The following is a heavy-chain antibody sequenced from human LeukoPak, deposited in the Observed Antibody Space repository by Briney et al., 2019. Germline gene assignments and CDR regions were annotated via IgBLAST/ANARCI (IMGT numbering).Heavy chain of an antibody. CDR3: ARGDRPREIPPLIRKKNAFDI. CDR2: INHSGST. D-gene: IGHD2-8*01. V-gene: IGHV4-34*01. CDR1: GGSISSYY. Sequence: SETLSLTCTVSGGSISSYYWSWIRQPPGKGLEWIGEINHSGSTNYNPSLKSRLTISVDTSKNQFSLKLSSVTAADTAVYYCARGDRPREIPPLIRKKNAFDIWGQGTMVTASS. J-gene: IGHJ3*02.